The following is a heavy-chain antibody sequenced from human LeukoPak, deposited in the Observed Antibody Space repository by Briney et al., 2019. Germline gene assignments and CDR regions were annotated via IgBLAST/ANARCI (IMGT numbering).Heavy chain of an antibody. CDR2: ISYDGSNK. Sequence: GGSLRLSCAASGFTFSSYAMHWVRQAPGKGLEWVAVISYDGSNKYYADSVKGRFTISRDNSKNTLYLQMNSLRAEDTAVYYCARDRSGGYGYNPDVFDIWGLGTMVTVSS. J-gene: IGHJ3*02. V-gene: IGHV3-30-3*01. CDR3: ARDRSGGYGYNPDVFDI. CDR1: GFTFSSYA. D-gene: IGHD5-24*01.